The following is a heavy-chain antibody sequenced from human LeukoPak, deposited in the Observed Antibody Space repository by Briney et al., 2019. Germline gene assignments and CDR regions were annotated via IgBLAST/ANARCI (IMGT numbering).Heavy chain of an antibody. CDR1: GGFFSSSNW. V-gene: IGHV4-4*02. Sequence: PSDPLSLPCAVSGGFFSSSNWRSWLRPPPGTGLERIWETYHSGSTLNKLSLETGHPIPVEKRKNQLSVKVSSVTPADTALYYCARAGGDTAMIYWGQGTLVTVSS. CDR2: TYHSGST. J-gene: IGHJ4*02. CDR3: ARAGGDTAMIY. D-gene: IGHD5-18*01.